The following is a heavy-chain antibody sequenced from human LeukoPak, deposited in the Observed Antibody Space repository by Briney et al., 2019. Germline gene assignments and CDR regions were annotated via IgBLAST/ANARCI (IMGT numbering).Heavy chain of an antibody. CDR2: ISSNGRNT. V-gene: IGHV3-64*01. Sequence: GGSLRLSCAVSGITFSTYAMHWVRQAPGKGLEYVSAISSNGRNTFYANSVKGRFTISRDNSENTLYLQMGSLRAEDMAVYYCARVNRDDHGDYASDYWGQGTLVTVSS. D-gene: IGHD4-17*01. CDR1: GITFSTYA. J-gene: IGHJ4*02. CDR3: ARVNRDDHGDYASDY.